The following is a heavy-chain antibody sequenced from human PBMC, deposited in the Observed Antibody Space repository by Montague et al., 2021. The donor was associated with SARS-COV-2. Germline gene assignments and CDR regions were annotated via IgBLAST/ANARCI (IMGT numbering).Heavy chain of an antibody. V-gene: IGHV4-59*10. Sequence: SGSTKYNPSLKSRVTMSVDTSKNQFSLKLSSVTAADTAVYYCARYHMTILLMFYYYGMDFWGQGITVTVSS. J-gene: IGHJ6*02. CDR2: SGST. D-gene: IGHD4/OR15-4a*01. CDR3: ARYHMTILLMFYYYGMDF.